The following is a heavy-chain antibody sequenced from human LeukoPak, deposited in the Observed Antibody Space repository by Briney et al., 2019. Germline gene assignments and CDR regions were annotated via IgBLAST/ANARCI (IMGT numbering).Heavy chain of an antibody. V-gene: IGHV4-4*07. D-gene: IGHD3-3*01. CDR3: AREHTDFWSGYYLYNWFDP. CDR1: NGSISSYF. Sequence: SETLSLTCSVSNGSISSYFWSCIRQPAGKGLEWIGRIHTSGTINYNPSLKSRVTMSVDTSKNQFSLKLSSVTAADTAVYYCAREHTDFWSGYYLYNWFDPWGQGTLVTVSS. J-gene: IGHJ5*02. CDR2: IHTSGTI.